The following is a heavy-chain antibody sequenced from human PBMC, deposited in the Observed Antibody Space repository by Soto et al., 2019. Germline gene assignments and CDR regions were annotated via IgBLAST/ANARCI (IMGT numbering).Heavy chain of an antibody. Sequence: QVQLVESGGGVVQPGRSLRLSCAASGFTFSSYAMHWVRQAPGKGLEWVAVISYDGSNKYYADSVKGRFTISRDNSKNTLHQQMNSLRAEDTAVYYCASLGPGELVDRLPFDYWGQGTLVTVCS. CDR3: ASLGPGELVDRLPFDY. D-gene: IGHD1-26*01. CDR1: GFTFSSYA. J-gene: IGHJ4*02. CDR2: ISYDGSNK. V-gene: IGHV3-30-3*01.